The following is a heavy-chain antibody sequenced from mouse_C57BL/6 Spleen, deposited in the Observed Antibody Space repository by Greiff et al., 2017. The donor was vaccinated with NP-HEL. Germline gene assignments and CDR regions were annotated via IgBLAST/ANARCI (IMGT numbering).Heavy chain of an antibody. J-gene: IGHJ3*01. V-gene: IGHV1-55*01. CDR3: ARGGYQFAY. Sequence: VQLQQPGAELVKPGASVKMSCKASGYTFTSYWITWVKQRPGQGLEWIGDIYPGSGSTNYNEKFKSKATLTVDKSSSTAYMQLSSLTSEDSAVYYCARGGYQFAYWGQGTLVTVSA. CDR2: IYPGSGST. CDR1: GYTFTSYW.